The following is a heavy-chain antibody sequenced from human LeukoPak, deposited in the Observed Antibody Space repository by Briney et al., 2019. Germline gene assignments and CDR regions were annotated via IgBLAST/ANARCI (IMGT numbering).Heavy chain of an antibody. V-gene: IGHV4-30-4*01. Sequence: SQTLSLTCTVSGGSISSGDYYWSWIRQPPGKGLEWIGYIYYSGSTYYNPSLKSRVTISVDTSKNQFSLKLSSVTAADTAVYYCAREWFTTVTSSYNDYWGQGTLVTVSS. CDR2: IYYSGST. CDR1: GGSISSGDYY. J-gene: IGHJ4*02. CDR3: AREWFTTVTSSYNDY. D-gene: IGHD4-11*01.